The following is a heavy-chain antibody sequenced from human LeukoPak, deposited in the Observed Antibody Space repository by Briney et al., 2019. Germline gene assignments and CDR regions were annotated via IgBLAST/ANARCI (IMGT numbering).Heavy chain of an antibody. CDR2: ISSSGSTI. V-gene: IGHV3-48*03. CDR3: ARSADYYDSSGYYPYYFDY. J-gene: IGHJ4*02. Sequence: HGGSLRLSCAASGFTFSSYEMNWVRPAPGKGLEWVSYISSSGSTIYYADSVKGRFTISRDNAKNSLYLQMNSLRAEDTAVYYCARSADYYDSSGYYPYYFDYWGQGTLVTVSS. CDR1: GFTFSSYE. D-gene: IGHD3-22*01.